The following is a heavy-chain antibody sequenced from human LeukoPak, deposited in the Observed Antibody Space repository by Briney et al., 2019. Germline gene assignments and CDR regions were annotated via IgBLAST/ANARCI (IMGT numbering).Heavy chain of an antibody. Sequence: VKVSCKASGGTFSSYAISWVRQAPGQGLEWMGGIIPIFGTANYAQKFQGRVTITADESTSTAYMELSSLRSEDTAVYYCARLPGDTAMVAFDYWGQGTLVTVSS. CDR1: GGTFSSYA. J-gene: IGHJ4*02. V-gene: IGHV1-69*01. D-gene: IGHD5-18*01. CDR3: ARLPGDTAMVAFDY. CDR2: IIPIFGTA.